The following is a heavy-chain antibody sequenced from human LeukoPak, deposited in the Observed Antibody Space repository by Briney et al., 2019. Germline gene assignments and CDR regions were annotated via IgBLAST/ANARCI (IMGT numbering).Heavy chain of an antibody. V-gene: IGHV4-38-2*02. Sequence: SETLSLTCTVSGYSISSGYYWGWIRQPPGKGLEWIGSIYHSGSTYYNPSLKSRVTISVDTSKNQFSLKLSSVTAADTAVYYCARDPYNWNDASFDYWGQGTLVTVSS. CDR2: IYHSGST. D-gene: IGHD1-1*01. J-gene: IGHJ4*02. CDR3: ARDPYNWNDASFDY. CDR1: GYSISSGYY.